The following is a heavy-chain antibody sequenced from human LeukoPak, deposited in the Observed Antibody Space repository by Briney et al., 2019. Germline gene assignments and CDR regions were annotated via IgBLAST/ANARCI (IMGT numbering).Heavy chain of an antibody. D-gene: IGHD1-7*01. Sequence: GGSLRLSCAASGFTFSNYSMNWVRQAPGKGLEWVSYITSSSTVYYAGSVKGRFTISRDNAKNSLFLQMNSLRAEDTAVYYCARESTGTKYYYYMDVWGKGTTVTVSS. CDR1: GFTFSNYS. J-gene: IGHJ6*03. V-gene: IGHV3-48*04. CDR3: ARESTGTKYYYYMDV. CDR2: ITSSSTV.